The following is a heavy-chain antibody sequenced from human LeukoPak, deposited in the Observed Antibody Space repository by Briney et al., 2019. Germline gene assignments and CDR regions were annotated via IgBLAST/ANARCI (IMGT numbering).Heavy chain of an antibody. Sequence: PGGSLRLSCSASGFTFADYAMHWVRQAPGKGLEWVSAISGSGGSTYYADSVKGRFTISRDNSKNTLYLQMNSLRAEDTAVYYCAKDGGSRNKGYCSSTSCYNWFDPWGQGTLVTVSS. CDR3: AKDGGSRNKGYCSSTSCYNWFDP. CDR2: ISGSGGST. D-gene: IGHD2-2*01. J-gene: IGHJ5*02. CDR1: GFTFADYA. V-gene: IGHV3-23*01.